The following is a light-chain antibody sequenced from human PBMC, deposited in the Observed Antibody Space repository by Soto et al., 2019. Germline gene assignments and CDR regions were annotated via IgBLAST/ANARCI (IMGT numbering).Light chain of an antibody. CDR3: SSYTSSSTRV. CDR1: SCDVGAYDF. CDR2: EVS. Sequence: QSVLTQPASVSGSPGQSITISCTGTSCDVGAYDFVSWYQQHPDKAPKLMIYEVSNRPSGVSNRFSGSKSVNTATLTISGLQAEDEADYYCSSYTSSSTRVFGTGTKVTV. J-gene: IGLJ1*01. V-gene: IGLV2-14*03.